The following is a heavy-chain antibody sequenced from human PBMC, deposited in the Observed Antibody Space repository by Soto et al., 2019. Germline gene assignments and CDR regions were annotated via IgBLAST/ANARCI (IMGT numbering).Heavy chain of an antibody. CDR3: ARGQYFSLWSGLKYYFDQ. J-gene: IGHJ4*02. CDR1: SGSINFYY. V-gene: IGHV4-59*01. Sequence: PSETLSLTCTISSGSINFYYWTWIRQSPGKGLEWIGYVAYNGTTTYNPSLKSRVTISLDTSKSRFSLRLTSATAADTATYYCARGQYFSLWSGLKYYFDQWGRGAQVTVSS. CDR2: VAYNGTT. D-gene: IGHD3-3*01.